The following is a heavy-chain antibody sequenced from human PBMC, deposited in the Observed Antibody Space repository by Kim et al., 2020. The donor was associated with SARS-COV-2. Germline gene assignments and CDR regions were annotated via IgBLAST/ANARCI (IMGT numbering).Heavy chain of an antibody. CDR1: GGSISSSSYY. CDR3: AREKQQLVTDWFDP. D-gene: IGHD6-13*01. Sequence: SETLSLTCTVSGGSISSSSYYWGWIRQPPGKGLEWIGSIYYSGSTYYNPSLKSRVTISVDTSKNQFSLKLSSVTAADTAVYYCAREKQQLVTDWFDPWGQGTLVTVSS. J-gene: IGHJ5*02. CDR2: IYYSGST. V-gene: IGHV4-39*07.